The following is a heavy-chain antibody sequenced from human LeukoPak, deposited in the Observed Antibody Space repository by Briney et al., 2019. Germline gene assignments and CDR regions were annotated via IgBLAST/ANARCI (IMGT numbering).Heavy chain of an antibody. CDR3: ARDALTGTTGAAYYFDY. CDR2: ISSSSSTI. Sequence: GGSLRLSCAASGFTFSSYSMNWVRQAPGKGLEWVSYISSSSSTIYYADSVKGRFTISRDNAKNSLYLQMNSLRAEDTAVYYCARDALTGTTGAAYYFDYWGQGTLVTVSS. CDR1: GFTFSSYS. V-gene: IGHV3-48*01. D-gene: IGHD1-7*01. J-gene: IGHJ4*02.